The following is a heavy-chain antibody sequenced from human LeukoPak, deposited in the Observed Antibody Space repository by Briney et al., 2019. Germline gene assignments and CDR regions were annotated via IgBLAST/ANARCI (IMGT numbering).Heavy chain of an antibody. CDR1: GFTFDDYV. CDR3: ARDRIAVAGTLFGYYYYMDV. Sequence: PGGSLRLSCAASGFTFDDYVMSWVRQAPGKGLEWVSGINWNGGSTGYADSVKVRFTISRDNAKNSLYLQMNSLRAEDTALYYCARDRIAVAGTLFGYYYYMDVWGKGTTVTVSS. CDR2: INWNGGST. D-gene: IGHD6-19*01. J-gene: IGHJ6*03. V-gene: IGHV3-20*04.